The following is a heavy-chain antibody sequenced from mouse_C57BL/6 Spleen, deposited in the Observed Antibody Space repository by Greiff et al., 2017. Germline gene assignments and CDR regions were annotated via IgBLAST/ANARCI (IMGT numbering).Heavy chain of an antibody. J-gene: IGHJ2*01. CDR2: ISSGGSYT. D-gene: IGHD3-2*02. CDR3: ARPLDSSGYDFDY. Sequence: DVMLVESGGDLVKPGGSLKLSCAASGFTFSSYGMSWVRQTPDKRLEWVATISSGGSYTYYPDSVKGRFTISRDNTKNTLYLQMSSLKSEDTAMYYCARPLDSSGYDFDYWGQGTTLTVSS. CDR1: GFTFSSYG. V-gene: IGHV5-6*02.